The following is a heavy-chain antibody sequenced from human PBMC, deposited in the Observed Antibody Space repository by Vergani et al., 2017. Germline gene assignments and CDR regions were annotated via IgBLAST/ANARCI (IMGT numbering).Heavy chain of an antibody. D-gene: IGHD3-10*01. CDR3: AVRPRVNLVGGEIVTKRTFDY. V-gene: IGHV4-34*02. Sequence: QVQLQQWGAGVVKPSGTLSLTFAVFGESFSSFYWSWIRQPPGKGLEWIGEINNDGHTNYNPSLESRVTVSRDTAKNQFYLNLMSVTAADTAMYYCAVRPRVNLVGGEIVTKRTFDYGSQGSLVTVSS. J-gene: IGHJ4*02. CDR2: INNDGHT. CDR1: GESFSSFY.